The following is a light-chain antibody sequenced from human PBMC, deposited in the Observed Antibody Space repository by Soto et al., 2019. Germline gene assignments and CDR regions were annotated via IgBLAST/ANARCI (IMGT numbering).Light chain of an antibody. J-gene: IGKJ5*01. CDR1: QDISHH. CDR3: QRYRSAST. CDR2: AAS. Sequence: DIQMTQSPSSLSASIGDRVTITSRASQDISHHLAWYQQKPGRVPNLMIYAASTLQAGVPSRFSGSGSGTDFTLTISSLQPEDVATYYCQRYRSASTFGQGTRVEI. V-gene: IGKV1-27*01.